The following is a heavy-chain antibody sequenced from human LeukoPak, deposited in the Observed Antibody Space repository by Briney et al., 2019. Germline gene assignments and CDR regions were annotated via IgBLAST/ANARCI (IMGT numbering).Heavy chain of an antibody. CDR1: GYSISSGYY. D-gene: IGHD5-12*01. J-gene: IGHJ4*02. CDR2: IYHSGST. CDR3: ARGPPRWLRSNSVSISFYFDY. Sequence: PSETLSLTCTVSGYSISSGYYWGWIRQPPGKGLEWIGSIYHSGSTYYNPSLKSRVTISVDTSKNQFSLKLSSVTAADTAVYYCARGPPRWLRSNSVSISFYFDYWGQGTLVTVSS. V-gene: IGHV4-38-2*02.